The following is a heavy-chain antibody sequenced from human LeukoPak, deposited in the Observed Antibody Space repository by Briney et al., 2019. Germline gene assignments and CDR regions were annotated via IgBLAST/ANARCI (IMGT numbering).Heavy chain of an antibody. V-gene: IGHV4-34*01. CDR3: ARGRHWYFDL. Sequence: SETLSLTCAVYGGSFSGYYWNWIRQPPGKGLEWIGEINHSGSTNYNPSLKSRVIISVDTSKNQFSLKLSSVTAADTAVYYCARGRHWYFDLWGRGTLVTVSS. CDR2: INHSGST. J-gene: IGHJ2*01. CDR1: GGSFSGYY.